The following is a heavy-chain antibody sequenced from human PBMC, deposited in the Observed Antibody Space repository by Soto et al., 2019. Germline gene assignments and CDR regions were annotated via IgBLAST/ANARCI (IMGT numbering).Heavy chain of an antibody. V-gene: IGHV4-34*01. CDR3: AIGLRSSVGWFDP. J-gene: IGHJ5*02. CDR2: INHSGST. Sequence: SETLSLTCAVYGGSFSGYYWSWIRQPPGKGLEWIGEINHSGSTNYNPSLKSRVTISVDTSKNQFSLKLSSVTAADTAVYYCAIGLRSSVGWFDPWGQGTLVTVSS. CDR1: GGSFSGYY.